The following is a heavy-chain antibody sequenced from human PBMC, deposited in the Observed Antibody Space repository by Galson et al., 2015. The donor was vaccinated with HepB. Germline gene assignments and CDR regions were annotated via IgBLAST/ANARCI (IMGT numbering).Heavy chain of an antibody. CDR1: GFSFTNYW. Sequence: QSGAEVKKPGESLKISCKGSGFSFTNYWIGWVRQMPGKGLEWMGTIYPDDSDTTYSPSFQGQVIISADKSINTAYLQWTSLKASDSAIYYCARAPEKVDALDIWGQGTMVTVSS. J-gene: IGHJ3*02. CDR3: ARAPEKVDALDI. V-gene: IGHV5-51*03. CDR2: IYPDDSDT.